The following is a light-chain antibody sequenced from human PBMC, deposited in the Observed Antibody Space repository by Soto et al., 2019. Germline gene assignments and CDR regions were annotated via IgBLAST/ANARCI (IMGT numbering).Light chain of an antibody. CDR2: AAS. V-gene: IGKV3-15*01. CDR3: EHYINWPPLT. Sequence: EIVLTQSPVTLSVSRGETATLSCRASQSVGSAVAWYQHRPGQAPRLLIVAASIRATGVPGRFSGGGSGTEFTLTISGLQSEDFAVDYCEHYINWPPLTVGGGTTVYIK. CDR1: QSVGSA. J-gene: IGKJ4*01.